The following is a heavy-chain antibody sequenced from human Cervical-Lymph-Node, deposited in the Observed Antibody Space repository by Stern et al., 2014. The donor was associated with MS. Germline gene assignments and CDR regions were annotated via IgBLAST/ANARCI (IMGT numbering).Heavy chain of an antibody. D-gene: IGHD3-10*01. Sequence: QVQLQQSGAEVKKPGSSVTVSCKSSGGISWVRQAPGQGLEWMGGVIPFVGTSNYAQKFQGRVTITADTSTNTTYLHLSRLTSADTAVYYCARGSGDNWFGPWGQGTLVTVSS. CDR2: VIPFVGTS. V-gene: IGHV1-69*06. CDR1: GG. CDR3: ARGSGDNWFGP. J-gene: IGHJ5*02.